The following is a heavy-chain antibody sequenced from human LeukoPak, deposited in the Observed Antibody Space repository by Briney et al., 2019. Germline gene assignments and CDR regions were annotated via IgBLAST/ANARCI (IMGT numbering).Heavy chain of an antibody. Sequence: SETLSLTCTVSGYSISSGYYWGWIRQPPGKGLDWIGSIYHTGSTYYNPSLKSRVTISVDTSKNQFSLNLNSVTAADTAVYYCARLGEYGDYVDYWGQGTLVTVSS. V-gene: IGHV4-38-2*02. CDR2: IYHTGST. CDR1: GYSISSGYY. D-gene: IGHD4-17*01. J-gene: IGHJ4*02. CDR3: ARLGEYGDYVDY.